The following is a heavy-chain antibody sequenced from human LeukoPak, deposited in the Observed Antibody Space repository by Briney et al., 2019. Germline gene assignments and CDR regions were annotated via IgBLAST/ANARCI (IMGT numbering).Heavy chain of an antibody. CDR3: ASTYVLPYAFDI. D-gene: IGHD3-10*01. J-gene: IGHJ3*02. CDR2: INSDGSST. V-gene: IGHV3-74*01. CDR1: GFTFSSYW. Sequence: GGSLRLSCAASGFTFSSYWMSWVRRAPGKGLVWVSRINSDGSSTSYADSVKGRFTISRDNAKNTLYLQMNSLRAEDTAVYYCASTYVLPYAFDIWGQGTMVTVSS.